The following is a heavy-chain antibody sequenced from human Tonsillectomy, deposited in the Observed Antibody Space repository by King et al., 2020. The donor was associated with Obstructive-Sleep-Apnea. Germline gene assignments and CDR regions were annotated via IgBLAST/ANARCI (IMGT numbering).Heavy chain of an antibody. CDR2: ISYDGSNK. CDR1: GFTFSSYA. D-gene: IGHD6-6*01. V-gene: IGHV3-30*04. J-gene: IGHJ4*02. CDR3: ARSHSSSVYYFDY. Sequence: QLVQSGGGVVQPGRSLRLSCAASGFTFSSYAMHWVRQAPGKGLEWVAVISYDGSNKYYADSVKGRFTISRDNSKNTLYLQMNSLRAEDTAVYYCARSHSSSVYYFDYWGQGNLVTVSS.